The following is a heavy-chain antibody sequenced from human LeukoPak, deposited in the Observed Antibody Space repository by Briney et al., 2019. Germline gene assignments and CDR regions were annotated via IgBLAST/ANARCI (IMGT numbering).Heavy chain of an antibody. J-gene: IGHJ3*02. V-gene: IGHV1-69*13. D-gene: IGHD1-20*01. CDR2: IIPIFGTA. CDR3: ARDWSSPLTSNAFDI. Sequence: SVKVSCKASGGTFSSYAISWVRQAPGQGLEWMGGIIPIFGTANYAQKFQGRVTITADESTSTAYMELSSLRSEDTAVYYCARDWSSPLTSNAFDIWGQGTMVTVSS. CDR1: GGTFSSYA.